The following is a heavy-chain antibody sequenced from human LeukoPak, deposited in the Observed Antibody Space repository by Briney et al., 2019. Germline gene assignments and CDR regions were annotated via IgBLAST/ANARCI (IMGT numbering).Heavy chain of an antibody. V-gene: IGHV1-69*05. CDR2: IIPIFGTA. D-gene: IGHD3-16*01. Sequence: SVKVSCKASGGTFSSYAISWVRQAPGQGLEWMGGIIPIFGTANYAQKFQGRVTITTDESTSTAYMELSSLRSEDTAVYYCAREGGRATGPPGAFDIWGQGTMVTVSS. CDR3: AREGGRATGPPGAFDI. CDR1: GGTFSSYA. J-gene: IGHJ3*02.